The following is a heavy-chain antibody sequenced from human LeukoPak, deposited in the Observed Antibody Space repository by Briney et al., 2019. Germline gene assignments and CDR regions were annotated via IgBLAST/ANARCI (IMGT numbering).Heavy chain of an antibody. CDR2: IYYSGST. CDR1: GGSISSYY. V-gene: IGHV4-59*01. J-gene: IGHJ4*02. D-gene: IGHD4-23*01. CDR3: ARGGYYGGNSDY. Sequence: SETLSLTCTVSGGSISSYYCSWIRQPPGKGLEWIGYIYYSGSTNYNPSIKRRVTISVDTSKNQFSLKPSSVTAADTAVYYCARGGYYGGNSDYWGQGTLVTVSS.